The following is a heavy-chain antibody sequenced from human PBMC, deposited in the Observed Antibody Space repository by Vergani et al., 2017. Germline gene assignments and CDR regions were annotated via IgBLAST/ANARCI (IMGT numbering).Heavy chain of an antibody. CDR2: IRYDGSNT. V-gene: IGHV3-30*02. CDR1: GFTFSNYG. D-gene: IGHD6-19*01. J-gene: IGHJ4*02. Sequence: QVQLVESGGGVVQPGGSLRLSCGASGFTFSNYGMHWVRQAPGKGMEWVTFIRYDGSNTYYADSVKGRFTISRDNSKNTLFLQMNSLRPEDTAVYYCAGDTVTGSRYFDCWGQGTLVTVSS. CDR3: AGDTVTGSRYFDC.